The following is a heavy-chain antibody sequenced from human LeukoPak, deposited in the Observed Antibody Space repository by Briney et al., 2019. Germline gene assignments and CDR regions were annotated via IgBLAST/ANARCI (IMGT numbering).Heavy chain of an antibody. Sequence: GRSLRLSCAVSGFTFSSYGMHWVRQAPGKGLEWVAVIWYDGSNKYYADSVKGRFTISRDNSKNTLYLQMNSLRAEDTAVYYCARDGLRYFETLDYWGQGTLVTVSS. CDR2: IWYDGSNK. D-gene: IGHD3-9*01. V-gene: IGHV3-33*01. CDR1: GFTFSSYG. J-gene: IGHJ4*02. CDR3: ARDGLRYFETLDY.